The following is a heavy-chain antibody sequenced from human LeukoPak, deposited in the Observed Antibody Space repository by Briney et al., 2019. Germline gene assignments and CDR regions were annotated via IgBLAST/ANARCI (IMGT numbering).Heavy chain of an antibody. CDR3: ARGLMTGEYYFDY. V-gene: IGHV3-21*01. Sequence: GGSLRLSCAASGFTFSSYSMNWVRQAPGKGLEWVSSISSSSSYIYYADSVKGRFTISRDNAKNSLYLQMNSLRAEDTAVYYCARGLMTGEYYFDYWGQGTLVSVSS. CDR2: ISSSSSYI. J-gene: IGHJ4*02. D-gene: IGHD7-27*01. CDR1: GFTFSSYS.